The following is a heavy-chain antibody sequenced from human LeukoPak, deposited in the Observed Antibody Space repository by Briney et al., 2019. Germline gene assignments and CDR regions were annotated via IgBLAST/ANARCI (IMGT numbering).Heavy chain of an antibody. CDR3: ARGLYGEGYYYYYYMDV. V-gene: IGHV1-2*02. Sequence: ASVKVSCKASGGTFSSYAISWVRQAPGQGLEWMGWINPNSGGTNYAQKFQGRVTMTRDTSISTAYMELSRLRSDDTAVYYCARGLYGEGYYYYYYMDVWGKGTTVTVSS. D-gene: IGHD2-2*02. CDR1: GGTFSSYA. J-gene: IGHJ6*03. CDR2: INPNSGGT.